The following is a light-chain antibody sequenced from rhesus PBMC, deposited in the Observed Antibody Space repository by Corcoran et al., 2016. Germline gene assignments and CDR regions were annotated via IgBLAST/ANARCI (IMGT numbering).Light chain of an antibody. V-gene: IGLV2-32*02. CDR1: SSDIGGYNS. J-gene: IGLJ1*01. CDR2: EVN. Sequence: QAALTQPRSVSGSPGQSVTISCTGTSSDIGGYNSVSWYQQHPGTAPKLMIYEVNKRPSGVSDRFSGSRSGNAASLTISGLQAEDEADYYCSSYAGTNTFIFGTGTRLTVL. CDR3: SSYAGTNTFI.